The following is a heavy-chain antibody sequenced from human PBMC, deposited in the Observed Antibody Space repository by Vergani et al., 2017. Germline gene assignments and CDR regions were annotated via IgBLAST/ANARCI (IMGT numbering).Heavy chain of an antibody. J-gene: IGHJ4*02. D-gene: IGHD1-7*01. V-gene: IGHV1-69*13. CDR2: IIPIFGTA. Sequence: VQLVQSGTEVKKPGASVKIACKTSGYTFTNHHLHWVRQAPGQGLEWMGGIIPIFGTANYAQKFQGRVTITADESTSTAYMELSSLRSEDTAVYYCASCNWNYPQGYFDYWGQGTLVTVSS. CDR1: GYTFTNHH. CDR3: ASCNWNYPQGYFDY.